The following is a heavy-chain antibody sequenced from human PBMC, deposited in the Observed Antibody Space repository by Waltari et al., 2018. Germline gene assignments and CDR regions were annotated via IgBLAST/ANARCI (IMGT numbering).Heavy chain of an antibody. V-gene: IGHV3-48*03. CDR1: GFTFNSYE. J-gene: IGHJ4*02. CDR2: ISNSGSTI. Sequence: EVQLVESGGGLVQPGGSLRLSCAASGFTFNSYEMNWVRQGPGKGLEWVAHISNSGSTIYYADSVKGRFTISRDDAKNSLYLQMSSLRAEDTAVYYCAREKYYYDRAGLDYWGQGTLVTVSS. D-gene: IGHD3-22*01. CDR3: AREKYYYDRAGLDY.